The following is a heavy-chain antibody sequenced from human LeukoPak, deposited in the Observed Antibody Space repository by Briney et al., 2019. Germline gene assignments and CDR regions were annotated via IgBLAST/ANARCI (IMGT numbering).Heavy chain of an antibody. CDR2: IYYSGST. CDR1: GGSISSSSYY. J-gene: IGHJ6*03. Sequence: SETLSLTCTVSGGSISSSSYYWGWIRQPPGKGLEWIGSIYYSGSTYYNPSLKSRVTISVDTSKNQFSLKLSSVTAADTAVYYCARIMITFGGVPHYYYYMDVWGEGTTVTVSS. CDR3: ARIMITFGGVPHYYYYMDV. D-gene: IGHD3-16*01. V-gene: IGHV4-39*01.